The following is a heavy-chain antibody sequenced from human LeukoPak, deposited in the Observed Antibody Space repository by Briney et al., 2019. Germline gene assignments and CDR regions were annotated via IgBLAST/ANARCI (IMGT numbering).Heavy chain of an antibody. D-gene: IGHD3-22*01. Sequence: SETLSLTCTVSGGSISSYYWSWIRQPPGKGLEWIGYMSYSGSTNYNPSLKSRVTISVETSKNQFSLKLSSVTAADTAVYYCARVTGYMIEDYFDYWGQGTLVTVSS. V-gene: IGHV4-59*01. CDR3: ARVTGYMIEDYFDY. CDR2: MSYSGST. CDR1: GGSISSYY. J-gene: IGHJ4*02.